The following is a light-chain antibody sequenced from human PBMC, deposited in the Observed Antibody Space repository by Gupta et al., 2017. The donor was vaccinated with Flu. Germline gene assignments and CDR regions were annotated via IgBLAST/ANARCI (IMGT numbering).Light chain of an antibody. CDR3: CSYAGSYSWV. V-gene: IGLV2-11*01. CDR1: SRDVGAYEY. Sequence: QSALTPPRSVSGSPGQSVSISCTGTSRDVGAYEYVSWYQQYPGKAPKFIIYDVYKRPSGGPDRFSASKSGDTAYLTISGLQAEDEADYYCCSYAGSYSWVFGGGTKLTVL. CDR2: DVY. J-gene: IGLJ3*02.